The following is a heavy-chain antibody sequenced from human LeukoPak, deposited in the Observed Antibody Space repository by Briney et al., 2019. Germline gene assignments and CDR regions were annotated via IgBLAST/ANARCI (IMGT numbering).Heavy chain of an antibody. J-gene: IGHJ5*02. CDR3: ARDLGLELRWFDP. CDR1: GFTFSSYS. CDR2: ISSSSSYI. Sequence: GGSLRLSCAASGFTFSSYSMNWVRQAPGKGLEWVSSISSSSSYIYYADSVKGRFTISRDNAKNPLYLQMNSLRAEDTAVYYCARDLGLELRWFDPWGQGTLVTVSS. D-gene: IGHD1-7*01. V-gene: IGHV3-21*01.